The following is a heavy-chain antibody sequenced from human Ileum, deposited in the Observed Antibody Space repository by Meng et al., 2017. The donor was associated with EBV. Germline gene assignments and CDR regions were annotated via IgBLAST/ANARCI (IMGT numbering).Heavy chain of an antibody. CDR1: GLTFSKQI. V-gene: IGHV3-30*03. J-gene: IGHJ4*02. Sequence: VEAGGVLVQPGRSMRLSCVVSGLTFSKQIIHWIRQAPCEGLDWVAVISSENYTYYSDSVKGRFTITRDNSANTVYLQMDNLGPQDTALYFCTRQGQDLWGQGTLVTVSS. CDR3: TRQGQDL. D-gene: IGHD2-15*01. CDR2: ISSENYT.